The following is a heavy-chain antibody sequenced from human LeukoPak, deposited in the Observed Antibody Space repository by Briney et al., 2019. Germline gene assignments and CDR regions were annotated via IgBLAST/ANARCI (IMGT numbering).Heavy chain of an antibody. J-gene: IGHJ4*02. V-gene: IGHV1-46*01. CDR2: INPSGGST. CDR3: ARSFYYDSSGYHYLDY. D-gene: IGHD3-22*01. Sequence: ASVKVSCKASGYTFTSYYMHWVRQAPGQGLEWMGIINPSGGSTSYAQKFQGRVTMTRDTSTSTVYMELSSLRSEGTAVYYCARSFYYDSSGYHYLDYWGQGTLVTVSS. CDR1: GYTFTSYY.